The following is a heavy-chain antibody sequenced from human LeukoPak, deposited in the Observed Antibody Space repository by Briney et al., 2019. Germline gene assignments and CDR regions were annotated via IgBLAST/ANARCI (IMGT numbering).Heavy chain of an antibody. CDR1: GYTFTSYG. Sequence: VKVSCKASGYTFTSYGISWVRQAPGQGLEWMGWISAYNGNTNYAQKLQGRVTMTADTSTSTAYMELRSLRSDDTAVYYCARARTYYYDSSEPPYYFDYWGQGTLVTVSS. J-gene: IGHJ4*02. CDR3: ARARTYYYDSSEPPYYFDY. V-gene: IGHV1-18*01. CDR2: ISAYNGNT. D-gene: IGHD3-22*01.